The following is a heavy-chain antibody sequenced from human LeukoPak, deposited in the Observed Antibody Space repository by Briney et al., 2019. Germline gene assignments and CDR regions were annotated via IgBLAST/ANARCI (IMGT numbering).Heavy chain of an antibody. CDR1: GFTFSSYS. Sequence: GGSLRLSCAASGFTFSSYSMNWVRQAPGKGLEWVSYISSSSSTIYYADSVKGRFTISRDNSKNTLYLQMNSLRAEDTAVYYCARDDYYDSSGFFYYYYGMDVWGQGTTATVSS. J-gene: IGHJ6*02. V-gene: IGHV3-48*01. CDR3: ARDDYYDSSGFFYYYYGMDV. CDR2: ISSSSSTI. D-gene: IGHD3-22*01.